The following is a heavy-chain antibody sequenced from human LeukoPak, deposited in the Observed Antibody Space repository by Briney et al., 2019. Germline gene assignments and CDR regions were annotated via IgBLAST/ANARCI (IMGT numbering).Heavy chain of an antibody. CDR1: GFTFDDYA. D-gene: IGHD3-10*01. V-gene: IGHV3-43*02. CDR3: AKDGDYGSGSYYPLCYYYYGMDV. J-gene: IGHJ6*02. Sequence: GGSLRLSCAASGFTFDDYAMHWVRQAPGKGLEWVSLISGDGGSTYYADSVKGRFTISRDNSKNSLYLQMNSLRTEDTALYYCAKDGDYGSGSYYPLCYYYYGMDVWGQGTTVTVSS. CDR2: ISGDGGST.